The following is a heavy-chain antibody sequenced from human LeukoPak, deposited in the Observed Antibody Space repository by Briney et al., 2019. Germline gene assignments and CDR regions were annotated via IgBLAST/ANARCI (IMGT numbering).Heavy chain of an antibody. V-gene: IGHV4-39*07. Sequence: SETLSLTCTVSGGSISGSTYYWGWIRQPPGKGLEWIGSMYYSGSTYYNPSLKSRVTISVDTSKNQFSLQLNSVTPEDTAVYYCARDRNLVRNNWFDPWGQGTLVTVSS. CDR3: ARDRNLVRNNWFDP. J-gene: IGHJ5*02. CDR1: GGSISGSTYY. D-gene: IGHD3-10*01. CDR2: MYYSGST.